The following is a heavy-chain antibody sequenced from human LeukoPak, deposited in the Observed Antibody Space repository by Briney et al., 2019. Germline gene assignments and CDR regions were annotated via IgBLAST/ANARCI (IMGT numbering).Heavy chain of an antibody. CDR3: ARDGFQGMILYVVYYMDV. CDR1: GYTFTDYF. CDR2: INPNTGGT. V-gene: IGHV1-2*06. Sequence: ASVKVSCKASGYTFTDYFIQWVRQAPGPGPEWMGRINPNTGGTNYAQKFQGRVTFTIDTSTNTAYMELSRLRPDDTAVYYCARDGFQGMILYVVYYMDVWGKGTTVTVSS. J-gene: IGHJ6*03. D-gene: IGHD2-21*01.